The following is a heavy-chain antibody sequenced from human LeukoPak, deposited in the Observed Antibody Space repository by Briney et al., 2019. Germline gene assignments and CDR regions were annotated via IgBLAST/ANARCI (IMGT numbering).Heavy chain of an antibody. D-gene: IGHD6-13*01. J-gene: IGHJ4*02. Sequence: GRSLRLSCAASGFTFSSYGMHWVRQAPGKGLEWVAVISYDGSNKYYADSVKGRFTISRDNSKNTLYLQMNSLRAEDTAVYYCARERKQQLVPITFDYWGQGTLVTVSS. CDR3: ARERKQQLVPITFDY. CDR1: GFTFSSYG. CDR2: ISYDGSNK. V-gene: IGHV3-30*03.